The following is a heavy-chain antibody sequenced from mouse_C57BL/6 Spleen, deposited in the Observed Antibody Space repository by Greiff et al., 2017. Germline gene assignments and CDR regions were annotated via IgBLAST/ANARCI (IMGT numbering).Heavy chain of an antibody. CDR3: ARSLYYGSSPYVDY. CDR2: FHPYNDDT. Sequence: QVQLQQPGAELVKPGASVKMSCKASGYTFPTYPIEWMKQNHGKSLEWIGNFHPYNDDTKYNEKFKGKATLTVEKSSSTVYLELSRLTSDDSAVYYCARSLYYGSSPYVDYWGQGTTLTVSS. J-gene: IGHJ2*01. CDR1: GYTFPTYP. V-gene: IGHV1-47*01. D-gene: IGHD1-1*01.